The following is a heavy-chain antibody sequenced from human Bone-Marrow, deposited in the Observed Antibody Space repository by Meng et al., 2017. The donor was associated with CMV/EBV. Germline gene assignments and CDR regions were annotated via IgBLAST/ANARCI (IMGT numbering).Heavy chain of an antibody. CDR1: GFTFSSYA. D-gene: IGHD2-15*01. V-gene: IGHV3-30-3*01. J-gene: IGHJ3*02. Sequence: GESLKISCAASGFTFSSYAMHWVRQAPGKGLEWVAVISNDGSNKYYADSVKGRFTISRDNSKNTLYLQTNSLRAEDTAVYYCARVGGGKFGGDLYHALDIWGQGTMITVSS. CDR3: ARVGGGKFGGDLYHALDI. CDR2: ISNDGSNK.